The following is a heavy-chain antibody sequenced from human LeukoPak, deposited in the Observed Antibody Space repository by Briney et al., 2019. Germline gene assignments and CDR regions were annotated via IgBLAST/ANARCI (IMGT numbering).Heavy chain of an antibody. D-gene: IGHD2-15*01. CDR2: IYSGGST. CDR1: GFTVSSNY. Sequence: GGSLRLSCAASGFTVSSNYMSWVRQAPGKGLEWVSVIYSGGSTYYADSVKGRFTISRDNSKNTLYLQMNSLRAEDTAVYYCARETQDYDAFDIWGQGTMVTVSS. J-gene: IGHJ3*02. CDR3: ARETQDYDAFDI. V-gene: IGHV3-66*01.